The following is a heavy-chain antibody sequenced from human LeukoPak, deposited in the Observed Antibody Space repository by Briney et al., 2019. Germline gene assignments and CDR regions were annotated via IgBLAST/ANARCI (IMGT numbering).Heavy chain of an antibody. J-gene: IGHJ2*01. CDR3: ATLYGDYNWYFDL. CDR1: GFSFGSYA. CDR2: ISGSGGRS. D-gene: IGHD4-17*01. V-gene: IGHV3-23*01. Sequence: GGSLRLSCAASGFSFGSYAMSWVRQTPGKGLEWVSSISGSGGRSDYADSVKGRFTVSRDNSKNTLFLQMNSLRAEDTAVYYCATLYGDYNWYFDLWGRGTLVTVSS.